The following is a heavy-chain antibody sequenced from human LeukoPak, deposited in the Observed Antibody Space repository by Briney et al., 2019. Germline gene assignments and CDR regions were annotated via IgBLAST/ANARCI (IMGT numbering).Heavy chain of an antibody. V-gene: IGHV4-34*01. CDR1: GGSFSGYY. J-gene: IGHJ6*03. CDR2: INHSGST. CDR3: ARSARYGNGYYYYYYYMDV. D-gene: IGHD5-18*01. Sequence: SETLSLTYAVYGGSFSGYYWSWIRQPPGKGLEWIGEINHSGSTNYNPSLKSRVTISVDTSKNQFSLKLSSVTAADTAVYYCARSARYGNGYYYYYYYMDVWGKGTTVTVSS.